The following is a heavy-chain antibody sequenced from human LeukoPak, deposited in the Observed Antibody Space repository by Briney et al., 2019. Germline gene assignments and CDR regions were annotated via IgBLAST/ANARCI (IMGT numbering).Heavy chain of an antibody. CDR2: IIPIFGTA. CDR1: GGTFSSYA. J-gene: IGHJ4*02. D-gene: IGHD6-13*01. V-gene: IGHV1-69*05. CDR3: AVEIAAAGPAHFDY. Sequence: ASVKVSCKASGGTFSSYAISWVRQAPGQGLEWMGGIIPIFGTANYAQKFQGRVTITTDESTSTACMELSSLRSEDTAVYYCAVEIAAAGPAHFDYWGQGTLVTVSS.